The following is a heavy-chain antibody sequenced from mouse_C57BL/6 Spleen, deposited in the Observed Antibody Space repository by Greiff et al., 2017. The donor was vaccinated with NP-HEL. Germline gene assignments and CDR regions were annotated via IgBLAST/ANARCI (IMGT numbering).Heavy chain of an antibody. CDR3: TGPHYYGSWNGY. CDR2: IRLKSDNYAT. CDR1: GFTFSNYW. J-gene: IGHJ2*01. Sequence: EVQLVESGGGLVQPGGSMKLSCVASGFTFSNYWMNWVRQSPEKGLEWVAQIRLKSDNYATHYAESVKGRFTISRDDSKSSVYLQMNNLRAEDTGIYYCTGPHYYGSWNGYWGQGTTLTVSS. V-gene: IGHV6-3*01. D-gene: IGHD1-1*01.